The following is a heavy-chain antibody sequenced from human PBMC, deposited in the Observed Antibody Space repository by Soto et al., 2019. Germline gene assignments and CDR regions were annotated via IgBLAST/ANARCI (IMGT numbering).Heavy chain of an antibody. CDR2: TSHSGST. J-gene: IGHJ4*02. V-gene: IGHV4-4*02. Sequence: SETMSLTCAVSPASINSSHWWNWVRQPPGQGLERIGPTSHSGSTTSNPSLTSRVTISVDKSKNHFSLKVTSVTAADTAVYYCAALHFRSGPRTNTRLDYCGQGTQVSVSS. CDR1: PASINSSHW. CDR3: AALHFRSGPRTNTRLDY. D-gene: IGHD3-3*02.